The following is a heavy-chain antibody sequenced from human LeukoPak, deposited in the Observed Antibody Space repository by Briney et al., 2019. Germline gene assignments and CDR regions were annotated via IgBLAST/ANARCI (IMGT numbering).Heavy chain of an antibody. CDR3: ARDSPGYDFWSGYNYYYYMDV. CDR1: GGSISSYY. J-gene: IGHJ6*03. D-gene: IGHD3-3*01. CDR2: IYYSGST. Sequence: PSETLSLTCTVSGGSISSYYWSWIRQPPGKGLEWIGYIYYSGSTNYNPSLKSRVTISVDTSKNQFSLKLSSVAAAVTAVYYCARDSPGYDFWSGYNYYYYMDVWGKGTSVTVSS. V-gene: IGHV4-59*01.